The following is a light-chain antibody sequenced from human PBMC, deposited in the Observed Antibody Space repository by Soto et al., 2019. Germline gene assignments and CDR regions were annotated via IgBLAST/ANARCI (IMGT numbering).Light chain of an antibody. J-gene: IGKJ2*02. CDR3: QQHDNVRT. CDR2: GAS. CDR1: QAINND. V-gene: IGKV1-33*01. Sequence: DIQMTQSPSSLSASVGDRVTITCPASQAINNDLTWYQQKPGKPPKLLIYGASILETGVASRFSGRGSGKQFLITTSSLQPEDSATYYFQQHDNVRTFGQGTKVEMK.